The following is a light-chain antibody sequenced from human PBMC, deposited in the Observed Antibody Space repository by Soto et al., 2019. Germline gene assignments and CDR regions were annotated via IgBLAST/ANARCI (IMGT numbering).Light chain of an antibody. V-gene: IGLV1-40*01. CDR3: QSYDNSHDWDVV. CDR2: DNN. CDR1: SSNIGAGYA. J-gene: IGLJ2*01. Sequence: QPVLTQPLSVSGAPGQRVTISCTGSSSNIGAGYAVHWYQQLQGTAPKLLISDNNNRPSGVPDRFSGSKSGTSASLAITGLQAEDEADYYCQSYDNSHDWDVVFGGGTKLTVL.